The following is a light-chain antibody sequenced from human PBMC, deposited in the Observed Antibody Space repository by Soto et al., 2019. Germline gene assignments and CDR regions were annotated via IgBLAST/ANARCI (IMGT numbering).Light chain of an antibody. CDR2: GAS. Sequence: EIVLTQSPGTLSLSPGERATLSCRASQSVSSSYLAWYQQKPGQAPRLLIYGASNRATGIPDRFSGSGSGTAFTLIISRLEPEDFAVYSCQQYGTSAWTFGQGTKVEIK. CDR1: QSVSSSY. J-gene: IGKJ1*01. CDR3: QQYGTSAWT. V-gene: IGKV3-20*01.